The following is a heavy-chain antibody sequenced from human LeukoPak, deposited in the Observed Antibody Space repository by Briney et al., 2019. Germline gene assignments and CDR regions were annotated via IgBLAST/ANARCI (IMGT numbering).Heavy chain of an antibody. J-gene: IGHJ5*02. V-gene: IGHV4-59*01. CDR2: IYYSGST. CDR3: ARDRMGYDSSGYYWSGWFDP. CDR1: GGSISSYY. Sequence: SETLSLTCTVSGGSISSYYWSRIRQPPGKGLEWIGYIYYSGSTNYNPSLKSRVTISVDTSKNQFSLKLSSVTAADTAVYYCARDRMGYDSSGYYWSGWFDPWGQGTLVTVSS. D-gene: IGHD3-22*01.